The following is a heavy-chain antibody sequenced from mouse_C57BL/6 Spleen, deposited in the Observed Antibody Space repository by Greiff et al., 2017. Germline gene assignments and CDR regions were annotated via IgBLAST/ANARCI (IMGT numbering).Heavy chain of an antibody. D-gene: IGHD2-3*01. CDR1: GFTFSSYA. CDR2: ISSGGDYI. J-gene: IGHJ3*01. Sequence: EVQGVESGEGLVKPGGSLKLSCAASGFTFSSYAMSWVRQTPEKRLEWVAYISSGGDYIYYADTVKGRFTISRDNARNTLYLQMSSLKSEDTAMYYCTRDWGDGYSAWFAYWGQGTLVTVSA. V-gene: IGHV5-9-1*02. CDR3: TRDWGDGYSAWFAY.